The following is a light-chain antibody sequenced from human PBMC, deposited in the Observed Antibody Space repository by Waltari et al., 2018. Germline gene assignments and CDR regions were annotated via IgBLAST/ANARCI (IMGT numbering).Light chain of an antibody. CDR1: QAISNY. J-gene: IGKJ3*01. V-gene: IGKV1-16*01. CDR2: AAV. Sequence: DIQMTQSPSSLSASLGDRVTITCRASQAISNYLAWFQQKPGKAPKSLIYAAVSLQSGVPPRFSGSGSGTDFTLTISSLQPEDFATYYCQQYQSYPFTFGPGTKVDIK. CDR3: QQYQSYPFT.